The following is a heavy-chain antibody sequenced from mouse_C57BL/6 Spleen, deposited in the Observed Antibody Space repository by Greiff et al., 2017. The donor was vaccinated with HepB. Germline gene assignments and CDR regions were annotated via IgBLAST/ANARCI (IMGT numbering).Heavy chain of an antibody. D-gene: IGHD2-3*01. Sequence: EVKLMESGGGLVQPGGSLKLSCAASGFTFSDYGMAWVRQAPRKGPEWVAFISNLAYSIYYADTVTGRFTISRENAKNTLYLEMSSLRSEDTAMYYCARVYEGFAYWGQGTLVTVSA. V-gene: IGHV5-15*01. J-gene: IGHJ3*01. CDR2: ISNLAYSI. CDR3: ARVYEGFAY. CDR1: GFTFSDYG.